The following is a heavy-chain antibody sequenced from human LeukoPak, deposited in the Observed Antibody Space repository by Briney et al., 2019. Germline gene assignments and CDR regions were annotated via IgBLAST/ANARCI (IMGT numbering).Heavy chain of an antibody. CDR2: ISSSSSYI. D-gene: IGHD3-9*01. CDR1: GFTFSSYS. J-gene: IGHJ4*02. CDR3: ARHPRGDYDILTGYKSPLDY. Sequence: KPGGSLRLSCAASGFTFSSYSMNWVRQAPGKGLEWVSSISSSSSYIYYADSVKGRFTISRDNAKNSLYLQMNSLRAEDTAVYYCARHPRGDYDILTGYKSPLDYWGQGTLVTVSS. V-gene: IGHV3-21*01.